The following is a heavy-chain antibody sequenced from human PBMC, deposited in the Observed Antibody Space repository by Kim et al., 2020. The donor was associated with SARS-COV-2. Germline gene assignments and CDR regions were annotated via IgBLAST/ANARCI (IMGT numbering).Heavy chain of an antibody. CDR2: INPSDGST. V-gene: IGHV1-46*04. J-gene: IGHJ4*02. CDR3: APSANHYYFDY. CDR1: GYTFTSYY. Sequence: ASVKVSCKASGYTFTSYYMHWVRHAPGQGLEWMGIINPSDGSTRYAQKLQGRVTMTRDTSTSTVYMELSSLRSDDMAMYYCAPSANHYYFDYWGQGTLVTVSS. D-gene: IGHD1-26*01.